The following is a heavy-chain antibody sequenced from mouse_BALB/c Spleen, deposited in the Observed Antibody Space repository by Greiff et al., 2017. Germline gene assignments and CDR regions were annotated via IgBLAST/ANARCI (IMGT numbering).Heavy chain of an antibody. J-gene: IGHJ3*01. CDR3: ARFPDSSGYGGFAY. CDR1: GYTFTSYW. V-gene: IGHV1-7*01. D-gene: IGHD3-2*01. CDR2: INPSTGYT. Sequence: VKVVESGAELAKPGASVKMSCKASGYTFTSYWMHWVKQRPGQGLEWIGYINPSTGYTEYNQKFKDKATLTADKSSSTAYMQLSSLTSEDSAVYYCARFPDSSGYGGFAYWGQGTLVTVSA.